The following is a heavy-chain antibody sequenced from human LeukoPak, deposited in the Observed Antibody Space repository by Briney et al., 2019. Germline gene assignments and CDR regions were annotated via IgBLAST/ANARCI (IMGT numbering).Heavy chain of an antibody. D-gene: IGHD4-17*01. J-gene: IGHJ4*02. CDR1: GGSISSSNW. Sequence: SETLSLTCTVSGGSISSSNWWCLVRPPPGKGLELIWEIYHSGSTNYNPSLKSLTTISVNTSKNHFSLKLSSVPAADTAVNYCARPPQGHGDYVRGLDSWGQGTLVTVSS. CDR2: IYHSGST. V-gene: IGHV4-4*02. CDR3: ARPPQGHGDYVRGLDS.